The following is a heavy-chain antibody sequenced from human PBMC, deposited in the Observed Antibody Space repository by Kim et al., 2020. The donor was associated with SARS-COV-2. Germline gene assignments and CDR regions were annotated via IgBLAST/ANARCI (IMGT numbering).Heavy chain of an antibody. D-gene: IGHD6-19*01. CDR3: ARVLAVAAGAAAY. V-gene: IGHV1-18*01. Sequence: YAQMLQGRVTRTTDTSTSTAYMELRSLRSDDTAVYYCARVLAVAAGAAAYWGQGTLVTVSS. J-gene: IGHJ4*02.